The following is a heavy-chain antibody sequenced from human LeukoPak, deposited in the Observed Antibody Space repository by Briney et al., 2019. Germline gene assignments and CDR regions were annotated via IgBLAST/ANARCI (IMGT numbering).Heavy chain of an antibody. CDR1: GFTFSSYG. CDR2: ISYDGSNK. V-gene: IGHV3-30*03. CDR3: HLSRSSSSWWRDYYYYGMDV. Sequence: GRSLRLSCAASGFTFSSYGMHWVRQALGKGLEWVAVISYDGSNKYYADSVKGRFTISRDNSKNTLYLQMNSLRAEDTAVCYCHLSRSSSSWWRDYYYYGMDVWGKGTTVTVSS. J-gene: IGHJ6*04. D-gene: IGHD6-13*01.